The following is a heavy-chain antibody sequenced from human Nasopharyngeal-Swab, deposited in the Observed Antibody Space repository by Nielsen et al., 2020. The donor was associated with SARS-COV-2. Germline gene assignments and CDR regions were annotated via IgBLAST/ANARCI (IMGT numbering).Heavy chain of an antibody. Sequence: GESLKISCAASGFICTTYGMHWVRQDTGKGLEWVALISYDGSKKYYADSVKGRFTISRDKSKNTLYLQMNNLRAEDTAVYYCTRDRVFYYDSSGRKEFEYWGQGTRVTVSS. V-gene: IGHV3-33*05. J-gene: IGHJ4*02. CDR1: GFICTTYG. D-gene: IGHD3-22*01. CDR2: ISYDGSKK. CDR3: TRDRVFYYDSSGRKEFEY.